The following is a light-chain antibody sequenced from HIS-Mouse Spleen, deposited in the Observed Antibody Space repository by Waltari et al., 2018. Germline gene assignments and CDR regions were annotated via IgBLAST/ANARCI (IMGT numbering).Light chain of an antibody. V-gene: IGLV3-1*01. CDR2: QDS. Sequence: SYELTQPPSVSVSPGQTASITFSGEKLGDKYACWYQQKPGQSPVLVIYQDSKRPSGIPERFSGSNSGNTATLTISGTQAMDEADYYCQAWDSSTYVFGTGTKVTVL. CDR1: KLGDKY. J-gene: IGLJ1*01. CDR3: QAWDSSTYV.